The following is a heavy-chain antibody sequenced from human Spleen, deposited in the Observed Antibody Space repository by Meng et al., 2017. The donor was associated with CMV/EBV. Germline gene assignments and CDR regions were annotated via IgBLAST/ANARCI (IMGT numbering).Heavy chain of an antibody. CDR3: VRTYSTTSPYFYGMDV. CDR1: GYSFTSYW. D-gene: IGHD6-6*01. J-gene: IGHJ6*02. V-gene: IGHV5-51*01. CDR2: IYPGDSDT. Sequence: GESLKISCKGSGYSFTSYWIGWVRQMPGKGLEWMGIIYPGDSDTRYSPSFQGQVTISADKSISTAYLQWSSLKASDTAMYYCVRTYSTTSPYFYGMDVWGQGTTVTVSS.